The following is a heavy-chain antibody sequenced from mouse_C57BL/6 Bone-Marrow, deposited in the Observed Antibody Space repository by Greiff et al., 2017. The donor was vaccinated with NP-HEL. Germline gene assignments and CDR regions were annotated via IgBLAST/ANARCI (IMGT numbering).Heavy chain of an antibody. CDR3: VNLLLLRYLRYFDV. CDR1: GYTFTDYY. Sequence: VQLQQSGPVLVKPGASVKMSCKASGYTFTDYYMNWVKQSHGKSLEWIGVINPYNGGTSYNQKFKGKATLTVDKSSSTAYMELNSLTSEDSAVYYCVNLLLLRYLRYFDVWGTGTTVTVSS. CDR2: INPYNGGT. D-gene: IGHD1-1*01. J-gene: IGHJ1*03. V-gene: IGHV1-19*01.